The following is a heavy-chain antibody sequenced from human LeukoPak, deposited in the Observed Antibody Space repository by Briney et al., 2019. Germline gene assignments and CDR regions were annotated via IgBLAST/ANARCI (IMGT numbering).Heavy chain of an antibody. V-gene: IGHV1-8*03. CDR2: MNPNSGNT. Sequence: VASVKVSCKASGYTFTNYDINWVRQATGQGLEWMGWMNPNSGNTGFAQKFQARVTITTNTSISTAYMELSSLRSEDTAVYYCARAPPVTTIHYYYYMDVWGKGTTVTVSS. CDR1: GYTFTNYD. J-gene: IGHJ6*03. D-gene: IGHD4-17*01. CDR3: ARAPPVTTIHYYYYMDV.